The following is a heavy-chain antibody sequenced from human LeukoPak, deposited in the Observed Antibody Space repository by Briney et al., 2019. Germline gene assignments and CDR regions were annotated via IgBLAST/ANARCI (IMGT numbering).Heavy chain of an antibody. Sequence: SETLSLTRTVSGGSISSYYWGWIRQPPGKGLDWIGSIYHSGSTYYNPSLKSRVTISVDKSKNKFSLKLSSVTAADTAVYYCARMELAPDYYYYYMDVWGKGTTVTVSS. CDR1: GGSISSYY. D-gene: IGHD1-26*01. J-gene: IGHJ6*03. V-gene: IGHV4-38-2*02. CDR2: IYHSGST. CDR3: ARMELAPDYYYYYMDV.